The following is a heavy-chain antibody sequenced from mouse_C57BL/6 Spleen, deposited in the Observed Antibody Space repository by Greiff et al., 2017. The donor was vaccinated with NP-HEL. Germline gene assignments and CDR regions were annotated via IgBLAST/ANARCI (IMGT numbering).Heavy chain of an antibody. D-gene: IGHD1-1*01. CDR1: GFTFSSYG. Sequence: DVQLQESGGDLVKPGGSLKLSCAASGFTFSSYGMSWVRQTPDKRLEWVATISSGGSYTYYPDSVKGRFTISRDNAKNTLYLQMSSLKSEDTAMYYCARPGKNYGSSYYFDYWGQGTTLTVSS. V-gene: IGHV5-6*01. CDR2: ISSGGSYT. CDR3: ARPGKNYGSSYYFDY. J-gene: IGHJ2*01.